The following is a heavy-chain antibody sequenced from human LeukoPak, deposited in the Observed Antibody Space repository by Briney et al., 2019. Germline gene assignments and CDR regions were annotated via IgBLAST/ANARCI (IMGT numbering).Heavy chain of an antibody. CDR1: GFTFSSYN. D-gene: IGHD7-27*01. V-gene: IGHV3-21*01. J-gene: IGHJ4*02. CDR2: ISSSSSYI. CDR3: ARGSWGSHFDF. Sequence: GGSLGLSCAASGFTFSSYNLNWVRQAPGKGLEWVSSISSSSSYIYYADSLKGRFTISRDNAKNSLYLQMNSLRAEDTGVYYCARGSWGSHFDFWGQGTLVTVSS.